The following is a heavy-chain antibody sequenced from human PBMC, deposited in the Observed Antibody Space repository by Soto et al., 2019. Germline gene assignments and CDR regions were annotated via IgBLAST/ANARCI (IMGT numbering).Heavy chain of an antibody. V-gene: IGHV4-31*03. J-gene: IGHJ6*02. CDR2: IYYSGST. CDR3: ARVCGGDCYPGMDV. Sequence: QVQLQESGPGLVKPSQTLSLTCTVSGGSISSGGYYWSWIRQHPGKGLEWIGYIYYSGSTYYNPSLNSRVTISVDTSKNQFSLKLSSVTAADTAVYYCARVCGGDCYPGMDVWGQGTTVTVSS. CDR1: GGSISSGGYY. D-gene: IGHD2-21*02.